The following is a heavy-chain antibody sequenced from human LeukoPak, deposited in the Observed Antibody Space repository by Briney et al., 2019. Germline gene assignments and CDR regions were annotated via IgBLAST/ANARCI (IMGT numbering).Heavy chain of an antibody. CDR2: IYIGGST. J-gene: IGHJ5*02. V-gene: IGHV3-53*01. Sequence: GGSLRLSCAASGFTVSSNYTSWVRQAPGKGLEWVSFIYIGGSTYYADYVKGRFAISRDNSKNTVYLQMNSLRAEDTAVYYCGRTTASSGNWFDPWGQATLVTVSP. CDR1: GFTVSSNY. CDR3: GRTTASSGNWFDP. D-gene: IGHD3-22*01.